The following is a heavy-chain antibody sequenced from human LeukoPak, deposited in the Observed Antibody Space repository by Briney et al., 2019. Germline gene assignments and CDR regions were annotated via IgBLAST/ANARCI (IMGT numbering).Heavy chain of an antibody. CDR1: GGSFSGYY. Sequence: SETLSLTCAVYGGSFSGYYWSWIRQPPGKGLEWIGEINHSGSTNYNPSLKSRVTISVDTSKNQFSLKLSSVTAADTAVYYCARAGIAVAGPLVPWGQGTLVTVSS. D-gene: IGHD6-19*01. CDR2: INHSGST. CDR3: ARAGIAVAGPLVP. V-gene: IGHV4-34*01. J-gene: IGHJ4*02.